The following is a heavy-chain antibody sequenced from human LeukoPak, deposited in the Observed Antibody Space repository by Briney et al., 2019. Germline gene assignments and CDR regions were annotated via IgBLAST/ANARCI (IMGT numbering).Heavy chain of an antibody. Sequence: HPGGSLRLSCAASGFTFSSYWMTWVRQAPGKGLVWVANIKQDGSEKYYVDSVKGRFTISRDNAKNSLYLQMNSLRAEDTAVYYCARDSAPGDYGLGYWGQGTLVTVSS. D-gene: IGHD4-17*01. CDR3: ARDSAPGDYGLGY. J-gene: IGHJ4*02. CDR2: IKQDGSEK. V-gene: IGHV3-7*01. CDR1: GFTFSSYW.